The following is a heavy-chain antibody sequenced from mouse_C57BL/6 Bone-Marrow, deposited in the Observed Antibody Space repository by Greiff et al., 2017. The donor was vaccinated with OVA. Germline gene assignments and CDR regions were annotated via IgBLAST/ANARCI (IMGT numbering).Heavy chain of an antibody. J-gene: IGHJ2*01. V-gene: IGHV1-50*01. CDR3: AIGGRPFDY. Sequence: QVQLQQPGAELVKPGASVKLSCKASGYTFTSYWMQWVKQRPGQGLEWIGEIDPSDSYTNYNQKFKGKATLTIDTSSSTAYMQLSSLTSEDSAVYYCAIGGRPFDYWGQGTTLTVSS. CDR1: GYTFTSYW. CDR2: IDPSDSYT.